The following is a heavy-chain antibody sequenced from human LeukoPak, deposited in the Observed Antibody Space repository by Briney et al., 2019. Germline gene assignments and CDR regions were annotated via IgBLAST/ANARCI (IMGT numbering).Heavy chain of an antibody. CDR2: ISSSSSYI. CDR1: GFTFSSYS. V-gene: IGHV3-21*01. CDR3: ARGVSGSYNYYYYMDV. Sequence: PGGSLRLSCAASGFTFSSYSMNSVRQAPGKGLEWVSSISSSSSYIYHADSVKGRFTISRDNAKNSLYLQMNSLRAEDTAVYYCARGVSGSYNYYYYMDVWGKGTTVTVSS. J-gene: IGHJ6*03. D-gene: IGHD1-26*01.